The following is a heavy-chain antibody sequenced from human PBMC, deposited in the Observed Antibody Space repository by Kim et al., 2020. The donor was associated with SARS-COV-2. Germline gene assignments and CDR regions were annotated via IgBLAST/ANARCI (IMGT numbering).Heavy chain of an antibody. CDR2: IIPIFGTA. V-gene: IGHV1-69*13. J-gene: IGHJ3*02. CDR1: GGTFSSYA. D-gene: IGHD3-22*01. Sequence: SVKVSCKASGGTFSSYAISWVRQAPGQGLEWMGGIIPIFGTANYAQKFQGRVTITADESTSTAYMELSSLRSEDTAVYYCARGIPNYYDSSGYIRHDAFDIWGQGTMVTVSS. CDR3: ARGIPNYYDSSGYIRHDAFDI.